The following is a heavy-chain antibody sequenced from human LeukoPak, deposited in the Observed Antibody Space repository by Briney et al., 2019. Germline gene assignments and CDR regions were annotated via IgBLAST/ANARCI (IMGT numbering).Heavy chain of an antibody. CDR1: GFTFDDYA. CDR3: AKVSLRRSYQMQGFDY. J-gene: IGHJ4*02. CDR2: ISWDGATT. Sequence: GGSLTLACAASGFTFDDYAMHWVRHAPGGGVEWVSLISWDGATTSYTGSVRGRFTISRDNSKNSLYLQMNSLRAEDTALYYCAKVSLRRSYQMQGFDYWGQGTLVTVSS. V-gene: IGHV3-43D*03. D-gene: IGHD2-2*01.